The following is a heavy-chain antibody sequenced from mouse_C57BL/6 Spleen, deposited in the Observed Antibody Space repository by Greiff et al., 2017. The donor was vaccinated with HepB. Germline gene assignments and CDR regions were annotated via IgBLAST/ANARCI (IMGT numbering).Heavy chain of an antibody. D-gene: IGHD1-1*01. CDR3: ARDPLYGSSYWFAY. CDR2: IHPNSGST. Sequence: QVQLQQPGAELVKPGASVKLSCKASGYTFTSYWMHWVKQRPGQGLEWIGMIHPNSGSTNYNEKFKSKATLTVDKSSSTAYMQLSSLTSEDSAVYYFARDPLYGSSYWFAYWGQGTLVTVSA. J-gene: IGHJ3*01. V-gene: IGHV1-64*01. CDR1: GYTFTSYW.